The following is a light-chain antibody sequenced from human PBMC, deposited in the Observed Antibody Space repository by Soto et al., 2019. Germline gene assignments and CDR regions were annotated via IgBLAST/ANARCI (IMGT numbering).Light chain of an antibody. J-gene: IGKJ1*01. CDR1: QTISSW. Sequence: DIQMTQSPSTLSGSVGDRVTITCRASQTISSWLAWYQQKPGKAPKLLIYKASTLKSGVPSRFSGGGSGTEFTLTSSSLQPDDFATDYCQHYNSYSEAFGQGTKVELK. CDR2: KAS. CDR3: QHYNSYSEA. V-gene: IGKV1-5*03.